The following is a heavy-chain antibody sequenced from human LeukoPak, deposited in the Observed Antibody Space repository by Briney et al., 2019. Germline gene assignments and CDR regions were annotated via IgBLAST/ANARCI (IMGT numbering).Heavy chain of an antibody. CDR2: LYPSGSS. CDR1: GASISPYY. CDR3: ARDLSGSLYFDY. V-gene: IGHV4-4*07. J-gene: IGHJ4*02. D-gene: IGHD3-10*01. Sequence: SETLSLTCSVSGASISPYYWNWIRQPAGKGLEWIGRLYPSGSSDYNPSLKSRVSISVGTSNNQFSLRVTSVTAADTAIYYCARDLSGSLYFDYWGQGILVTVSA.